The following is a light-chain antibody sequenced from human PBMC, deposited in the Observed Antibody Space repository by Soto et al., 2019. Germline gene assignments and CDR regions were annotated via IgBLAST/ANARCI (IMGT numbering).Light chain of an antibody. CDR2: DAS. Sequence: IRLTLYPSALSASVRDRVTITCLASQSISSWLAWYQQKPGKAPKLLIYDASSLESGVPSRFSGSGSGTEFTLTISSLQPDDFATYYCQQYNSDSPWTLGQGTKVEIK. CDR1: QSISSW. J-gene: IGKJ1*01. CDR3: QQYNSDSPWT. V-gene: IGKV1-5*01.